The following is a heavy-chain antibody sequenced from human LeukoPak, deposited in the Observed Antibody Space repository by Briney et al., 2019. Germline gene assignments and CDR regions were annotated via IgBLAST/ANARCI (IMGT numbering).Heavy chain of an antibody. V-gene: IGHV4-38-2*02. CDR1: GYSISSGYY. Sequence: SETLSLTCTVSGYSISSGYYWGWIRQPPGKGLEWIGSIYHSGSTYYNPSLKSRVTISVDTSKNQFSLKLSSVTAADTAVYYCASPLGRGGLDDAFDIWGQGTMVTVSS. J-gene: IGHJ3*02. CDR2: IYHSGST. CDR3: ASPLGRGGLDDAFDI. D-gene: IGHD1-26*01.